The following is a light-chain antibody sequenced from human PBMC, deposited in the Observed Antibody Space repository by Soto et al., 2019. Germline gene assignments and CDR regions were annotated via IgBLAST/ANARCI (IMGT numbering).Light chain of an antibody. V-gene: IGKV1-6*01. J-gene: IGKJ1*01. CDR3: LQDYNYPWT. CDR1: QGIRND. Sequence: AIQMTQSPSSLSASVGGRVNITCRASQGIRNDLGWYQQKPGKAPKLLIYAASSLQSGVPSRFSGSGSGTDFTLTISSLQPEDFATYYCLQDYNYPWTFGQGTKVEIK. CDR2: AAS.